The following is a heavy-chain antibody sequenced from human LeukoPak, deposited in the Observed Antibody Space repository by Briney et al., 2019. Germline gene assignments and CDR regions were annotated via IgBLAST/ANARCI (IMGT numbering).Heavy chain of an antibody. Sequence: TGGSLRLFCAASGFRFDDYPMHWVRQAPGKGLEWVSLINEDGGKTFYADSVRGRFTISRDNSKNSLYLQMNSLRTEDTALYYCAKEIDTLGTNAFDIWGQGTIVTVSS. CDR1: GFRFDDYP. CDR2: INEDGGKT. D-gene: IGHD2-15*01. J-gene: IGHJ3*02. V-gene: IGHV3-43*02. CDR3: AKEIDTLGTNAFDI.